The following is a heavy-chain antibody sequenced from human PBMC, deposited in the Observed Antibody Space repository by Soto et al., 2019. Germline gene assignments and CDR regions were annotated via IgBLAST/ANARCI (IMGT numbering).Heavy chain of an antibody. D-gene: IGHD3-16*02. CDR3: ARHLYDYVWGSYRH. J-gene: IGHJ4*02. CDR1: GYIFKNYA. CDR2: IIPVFGTP. V-gene: IGHV1-69*13. Sequence: SVKVSCKSSGYIFKNYAVTWLRQAPGQGLEWMGGIIPVFGTPDYSQKFRGRVTITADESTSTVYMELRSLTSEDTAVYYCARHLYDYVWGSYRHWGQGTLVTSPQ.